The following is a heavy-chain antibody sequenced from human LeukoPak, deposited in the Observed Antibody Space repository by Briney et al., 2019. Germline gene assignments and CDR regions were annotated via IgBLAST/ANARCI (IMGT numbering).Heavy chain of an antibody. D-gene: IGHD6-19*01. CDR1: GFTFSSYS. Sequence: GGSLRLSCAASGFTFSSYSMNWVRQAPGKGLEWVSSISSSSSYIYHADSVKGRFTISRDNAKNSLYLQMNSLRAEDTAVYYCARVRRYSSGWYGVYWGQGTLVTVSS. CDR2: ISSSSSYI. CDR3: ARVRRYSSGWYGVY. V-gene: IGHV3-21*01. J-gene: IGHJ4*02.